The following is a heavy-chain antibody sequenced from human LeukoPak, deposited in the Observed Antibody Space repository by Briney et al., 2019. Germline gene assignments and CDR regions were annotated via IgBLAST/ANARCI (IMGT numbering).Heavy chain of an antibody. CDR2: ISSSSSYI. V-gene: IGHV3-21*01. CDR3: ARPTGSAYFDY. Sequence: GGSLRLSCAASGFAFSTYSMNWVRQAPGKGLEWVSSISSSSSYIYYADSVKGRFTISRDNAKNSLYLQMNSLRAEDTAVYYCARPTGSAYFDYWGQGTLVTVPS. J-gene: IGHJ4*02. CDR1: GFAFSTYS. D-gene: IGHD3-10*01.